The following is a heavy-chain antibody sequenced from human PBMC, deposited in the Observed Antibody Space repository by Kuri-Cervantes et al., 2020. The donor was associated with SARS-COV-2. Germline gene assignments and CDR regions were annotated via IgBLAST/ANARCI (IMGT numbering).Heavy chain of an antibody. CDR3: ATHYDFWSAFDY. D-gene: IGHD3-3*01. CDR2: IYYSGST. CDR1: GGSISSYY. J-gene: IGHJ4*02. V-gene: IGHV4-59*01. Sequence: SETLSLTCTVSGGSISSYYWSWIRQPPGKGLEWIGYIYYSGSTNYNPSLKSRVTISVDTSKNQFSLKLSSVTAADTAVYYCATHYDFWSAFDYWGQGTLVTVSS.